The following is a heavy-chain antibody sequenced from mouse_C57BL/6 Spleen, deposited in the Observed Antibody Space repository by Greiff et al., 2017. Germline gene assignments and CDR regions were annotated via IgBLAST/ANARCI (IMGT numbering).Heavy chain of an antibody. CDR3: ARSGDYGPYYFDY. J-gene: IGHJ2*01. V-gene: IGHV1-80*01. Sequence: QVQLKESGAELVKPGASVKISCKASGYAFSSYWMNWVKQRPGKGLEWIGQIYPGDGDTNYNGKFKGKATLTADKSSSTAYMQLSSLTSEDSAVYFCARSGDYGPYYFDYWGQGTTLTVSS. D-gene: IGHD1-1*01. CDR2: IYPGDGDT. CDR1: GYAFSSYW.